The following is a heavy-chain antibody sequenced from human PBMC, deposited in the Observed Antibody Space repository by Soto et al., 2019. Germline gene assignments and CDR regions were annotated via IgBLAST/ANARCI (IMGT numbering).Heavy chain of an antibody. D-gene: IGHD3-22*01. CDR3: ARQMRDYYDSSGYSDY. CDR1: GGSISSSSYY. CDR2: IYYSGST. Sequence: QLQLQESGPGLVKPSETLSLTCTVSGGSISSSSYYWGWIRQPPGKGLEWIGSIYYSGSTYYNPSLKSRVTISVDTSKTQFSLKLSSVTAADTAVYYCARQMRDYYDSSGYSDYWGQGTLVTVSS. V-gene: IGHV4-39*01. J-gene: IGHJ4*02.